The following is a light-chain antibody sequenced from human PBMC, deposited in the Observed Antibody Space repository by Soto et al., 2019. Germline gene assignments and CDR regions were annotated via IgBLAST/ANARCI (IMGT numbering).Light chain of an antibody. J-gene: IGLJ3*02. Sequence: QSVLTQPASVSGSPGQSITISCTGTYNLVSWYQQHPGKAPKLMIFEVNKRPSGVSYRFSGSKSGNTASLTISALQAEDEADYFCCSYAGNRRVFGGGTQLT. CDR1: YNL. V-gene: IGLV2-23*02. CDR2: EVN. CDR3: CSYAGNRRV.